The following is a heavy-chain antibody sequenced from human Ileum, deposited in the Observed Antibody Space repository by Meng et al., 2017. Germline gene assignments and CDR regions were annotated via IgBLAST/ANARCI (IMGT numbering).Heavy chain of an antibody. V-gene: IGHV1-46*01. D-gene: IGHD3-10*01. J-gene: IGHJ4*02. CDR3: AKAYTSSSPFDY. Sequence: QVRLVQSGTEVKKPGASVKISCETSGFTLTRDYMHWVRQAPGQAPEWMGLINPGGGTTRYAQKFQGRVIMTRDTSTSTVCVELSGLRSDDTAVYYCAKAYTSSSPFDYWGQGTLVTVSS. CDR2: INPGGGTT. CDR1: GFTLTRDY.